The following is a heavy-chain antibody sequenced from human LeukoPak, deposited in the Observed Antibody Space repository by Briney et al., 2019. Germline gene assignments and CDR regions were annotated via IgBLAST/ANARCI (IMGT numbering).Heavy chain of an antibody. CDR3: AKARGQQLVRSVDY. CDR2: ISWNSGSI. Sequence: GRSLRLSCAASGFTFDDYAMHWVRQAPGKGLEWVSGISWNSGSIGYADSVKGRFTISRDNDKKSLYLQMRSLRAENTALYYCAKARGQQLVRSVDYWGQGTLVPGSP. D-gene: IGHD6-13*01. J-gene: IGHJ4*02. V-gene: IGHV3-9*01. CDR1: GFTFDDYA.